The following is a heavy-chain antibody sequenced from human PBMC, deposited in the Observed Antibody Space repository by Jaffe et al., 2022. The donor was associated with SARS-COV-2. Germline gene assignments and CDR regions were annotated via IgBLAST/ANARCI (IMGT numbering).Heavy chain of an antibody. V-gene: IGHV3-48*02. J-gene: IGHJ6*02. CDR2: ISSSSSTI. CDR3: ARVIPGVAVADGQAYHYGMDV. D-gene: IGHD6-19*01. CDR1: GFTFSSYS. Sequence: EVQLVESGGGLVQPGGSLRLSCAASGFTFSSYSMNWVRQAPGKGLEWVSYISSSSSTIYYADSVKGRFTISRDNAKNSLYLQMNSLRDEDTAVYYCARVIPGVAVADGQAYHYGMDVWGQGTTVTVSS.